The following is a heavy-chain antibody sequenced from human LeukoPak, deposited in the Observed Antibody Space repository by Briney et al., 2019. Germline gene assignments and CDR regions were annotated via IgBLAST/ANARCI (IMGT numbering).Heavy chain of an antibody. CDR2: INWNGGST. Sequence: GGSLRLSCAASGFTFDDYGMSWVRQAPGKGLEWVSGINWNGGSTGYADSVKGRFTISRDNAKNSLYLQMNSLRAEDTAVYYCARDGGGGRYCSSTSCPLAGTVYYYMDVWGKGTTVTVSS. CDR3: ARDGGGGRYCSSTSCPLAGTVYYYMDV. J-gene: IGHJ6*03. D-gene: IGHD2-2*01. V-gene: IGHV3-20*04. CDR1: GFTFDDYG.